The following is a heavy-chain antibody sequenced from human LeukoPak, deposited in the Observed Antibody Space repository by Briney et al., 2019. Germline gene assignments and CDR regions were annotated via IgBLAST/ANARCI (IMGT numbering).Heavy chain of an antibody. J-gene: IGHJ4*02. CDR2: ISSSGRTI. D-gene: IGHD3-22*01. CDR1: GFTFSSYE. Sequence: GGSLRLSCAASGFTFSSYEMNWVRQAPGKGLEWVSSISSSGRTIYYADSVKGRFTISRDNAKNSLYLQMNSLRAEDTAVCYCARVGSMIGRNFDYWGQGTLVTVSS. CDR3: ARVGSMIGRNFDY. V-gene: IGHV3-48*03.